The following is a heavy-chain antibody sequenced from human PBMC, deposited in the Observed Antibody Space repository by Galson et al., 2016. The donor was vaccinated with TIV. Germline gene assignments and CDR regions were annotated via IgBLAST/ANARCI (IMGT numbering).Heavy chain of an antibody. D-gene: IGHD3-22*01. CDR3: ARVKYDSSGFYFIWFDP. CDR2: INSDGSRT. CDR1: GFTFSSDW. V-gene: IGHV3-74*01. Sequence: SLRLSCAASGFTFSSDWMHWVRQGPGKGLVWVSRINSDGSRTDYADSVKGRFTISRDNAKNTLYLQMNSLRAEDTAVYYCARVKYDSSGFYFIWFDPWGQGTLVTVSS. J-gene: IGHJ5*02.